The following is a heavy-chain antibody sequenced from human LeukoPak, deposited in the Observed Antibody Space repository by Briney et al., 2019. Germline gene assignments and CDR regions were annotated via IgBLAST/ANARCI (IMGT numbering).Heavy chain of an antibody. D-gene: IGHD1-26*01. CDR2: IYYSGST. Sequence: PETLSLTCTVSGGSLSSYYWSWVRQPPGKGLEWIGYIYYSGSTNYNRSLKSRVTISVDTSKNQCSLKLSSVTAADTAVYYCAAQSSGYLGYWGQGTLVTVSS. CDR1: GGSLSSYY. V-gene: IGHV4-59*08. J-gene: IGHJ4*02. CDR3: AAQSSGYLGY.